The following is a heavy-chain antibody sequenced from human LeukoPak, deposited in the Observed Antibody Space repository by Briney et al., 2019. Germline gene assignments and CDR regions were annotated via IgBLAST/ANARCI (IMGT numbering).Heavy chain of an antibody. J-gene: IGHJ5*02. CDR2: INAGNGNT. D-gene: IGHD4-17*01. CDR3: ARNGDGDYAEDWFDP. Sequence: ASVKVSCKASGYIFTNYAIHWVRQAPGQRLEWMGWINAGNGNTKYSQKFQGRVTITRDTSASTAYMELSSLRSEDMGIYYCARNGDGDYAEDWFDPWGQGTVVTVSS. V-gene: IGHV1-3*01. CDR1: GYIFTNYA.